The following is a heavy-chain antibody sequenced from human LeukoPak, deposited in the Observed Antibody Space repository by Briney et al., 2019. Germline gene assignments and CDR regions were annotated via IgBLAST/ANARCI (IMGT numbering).Heavy chain of an antibody. CDR3: AKDYLDYYGPGSYYPGY. CDR2: ISYDGSNK. Sequence: GGSLRLSCAASGFTFSSYVMHWVRQAPGKGLEWVAVISYDGSNKYYAYSVKGRFTISRDNSKNTLDLQMNSLRAADTAVYYCAKDYLDYYGPGSYYPGYWGQGTLVTVSS. V-gene: IGHV3-30*18. J-gene: IGHJ4*01. D-gene: IGHD3-10*01. CDR1: GFTFSSYV.